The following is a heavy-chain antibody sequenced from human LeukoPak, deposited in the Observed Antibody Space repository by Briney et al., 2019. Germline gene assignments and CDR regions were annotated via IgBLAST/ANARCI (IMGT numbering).Heavy chain of an antibody. CDR2: ISGSGYST. CDR1: GFTFSSYA. V-gene: IGHV3-23*01. CDR3: AKGTVTGSEY. D-gene: IGHD4-17*01. Sequence: GGSLRLSCAASGFTFSSYALTWVRQAPGKGLEWVSGISGSGYSTYYADFVKGRFTISRDNSKNTLFLQMNSLRAEDTAVYYCAKGTVTGSEYWGQGTLVTVSS. J-gene: IGHJ4*02.